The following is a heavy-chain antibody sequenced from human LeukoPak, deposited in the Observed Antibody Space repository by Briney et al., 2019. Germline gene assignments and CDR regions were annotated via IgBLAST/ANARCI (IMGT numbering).Heavy chain of an antibody. CDR2: IYYGGST. D-gene: IGHD3-3*01. V-gene: IGHV4-59*01. CDR3: ASATYYDFWSGYYGGYFDY. Sequence: SETLSLTCTVSGGSISSYYWSWIRQPPGKGLEWIGYIYYGGSTNYNPSLKSRVTISVDTSKNQFSLKLSSVTAADTAVYYCASATYYDFWSGYYGGYFDYWGQGTLVTVSS. J-gene: IGHJ4*02. CDR1: GGSISSYY.